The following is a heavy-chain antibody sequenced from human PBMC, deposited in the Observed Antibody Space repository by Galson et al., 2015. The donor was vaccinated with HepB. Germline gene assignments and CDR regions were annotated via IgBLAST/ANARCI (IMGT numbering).Heavy chain of an antibody. J-gene: IGHJ4*02. D-gene: IGHD1-20*01. CDR2: INPSGGST. CDR1: GYTFTSYY. CDR3: ARAIYNWNGFDY. Sequence: SVKVSCKASGYTFTSYYMHWVRQAPGQGLEWMGIINPSGGSTSYAQKFQGRVTMTRDTSTSTVYMELSSLRSEDTAVYYCARAIYNWNGFDYWGQGTLVTASS. V-gene: IGHV1-46*01.